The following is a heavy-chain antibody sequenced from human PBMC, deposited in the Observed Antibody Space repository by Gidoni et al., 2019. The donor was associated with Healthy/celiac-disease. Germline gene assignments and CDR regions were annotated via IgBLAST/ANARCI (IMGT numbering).Heavy chain of an antibody. D-gene: IGHD3-22*01. CDR1: GYTLTSYG. J-gene: IGHJ4*02. Sequence: QVQLVQSGAEVKKPGASVKVSCKAAGYTLTSYGISWVRQAPGQGLEWMGWISAYNGNPNYAQKLQGRVTMTTDTSTSTAYMELRSLRSDDTAVYYCARVRAQIYDSSGYRYWGQGTLVTVSS. V-gene: IGHV1-18*01. CDR2: ISAYNGNP. CDR3: ARVRAQIYDSSGYRY.